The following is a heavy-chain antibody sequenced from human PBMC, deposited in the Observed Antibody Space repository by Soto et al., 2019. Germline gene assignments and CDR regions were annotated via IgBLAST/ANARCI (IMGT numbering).Heavy chain of an antibody. J-gene: IGHJ5*02. D-gene: IGHD3-10*01. CDR3: AKMFYYGSGTNIDWFDT. V-gene: IGHV1-24*01. Sequence: ASVKVSCKVSGYTLTELSMHWVRQAPGKGLEWMGGFDPEDGETIYAQKFQGRVTMTRDTSISTAYMELSSLTSDDTAVYYCAKMFYYGSGTNIDWFDTWGQGTQVTVSS. CDR1: GYTLTELS. CDR2: FDPEDGET.